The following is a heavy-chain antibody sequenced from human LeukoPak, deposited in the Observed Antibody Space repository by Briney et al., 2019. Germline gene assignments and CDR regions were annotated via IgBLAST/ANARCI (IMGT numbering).Heavy chain of an antibody. D-gene: IGHD3-3*01. V-gene: IGHV4-4*07. CDR1: GGSISSYY. CDR3: ARAGSIWSGYYRFDP. Sequence: NASETLSLTCTVSGGSISSYYGSWIRQPAGKGLECIGRIYTSGSTNYNPSLKSRVTMSVDTSKNQFSLKLSSVTAANTAVYYCARAGSIWSGYYRFDPWGQGTLVTVSS. CDR2: IYTSGST. J-gene: IGHJ5*02.